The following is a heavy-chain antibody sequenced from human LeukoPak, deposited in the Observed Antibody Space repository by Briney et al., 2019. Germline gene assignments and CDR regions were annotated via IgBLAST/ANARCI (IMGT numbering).Heavy chain of an antibody. D-gene: IGHD6-19*01. CDR2: INAGNGNT. CDR1: GYTFTSYA. Sequence: ASVTVSCKASGYTFTSYAMHWVRQAPGQRLEWMGWINAGNGNTKYSQKFQGRVTITRDTSASTAYMELSSLRSEDTAVYYCARDGDKVAGTFDYWGQGTLVTVSS. J-gene: IGHJ4*02. CDR3: ARDGDKVAGTFDY. V-gene: IGHV1-3*01.